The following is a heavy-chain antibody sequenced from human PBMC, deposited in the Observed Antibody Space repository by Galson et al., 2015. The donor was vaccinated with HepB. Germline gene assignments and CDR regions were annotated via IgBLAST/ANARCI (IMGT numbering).Heavy chain of an antibody. D-gene: IGHD3-10*01. CDR2: ISSSSSYI. J-gene: IGHJ6*02. Sequence: SLRLSCAASGFTFSSYSMNWVRQAPGKGLEWVSSISSSSSYIYYADSVKGRFTISRDNAKNSLYLQMNSLRAEDTAVYYCARFSGDHSIHYYGMDVWGQGTTVTVSS. V-gene: IGHV3-21*01. CDR3: ARFSGDHSIHYYGMDV. CDR1: GFTFSSYS.